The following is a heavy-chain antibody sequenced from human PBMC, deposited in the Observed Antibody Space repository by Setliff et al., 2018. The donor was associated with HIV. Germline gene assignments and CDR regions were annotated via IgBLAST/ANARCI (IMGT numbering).Heavy chain of an antibody. J-gene: IGHJ6*02. CDR2: IYHSVNT. V-gene: IGHV4-38-2*02. D-gene: IGHD3-10*01. CDR3: ARGFMVRGVIHYYGMDV. Sequence: SETLSLTCTVSGYSISSDYYWGWIRQSPGKGLEWIGNIYHSVNTYYNPSLKSRVTISADATKNQFSLKLTSVTAADTAVYYCARGFMVRGVIHYYGMDVWGQGTTVTVSS. CDR1: GYSISSDYY.